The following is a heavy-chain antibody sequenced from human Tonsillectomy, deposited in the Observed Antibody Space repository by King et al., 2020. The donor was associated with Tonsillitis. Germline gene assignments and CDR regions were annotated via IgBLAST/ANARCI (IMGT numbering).Heavy chain of an antibody. V-gene: IGHV4-34*01. Sequence: VQLQQWGAGLLTPSETLSLTCAVYGGSFSGNSWSWIRQPPGKGLEWMWEINHSGSTNYNPSLKSRVTISVDTSKNQFSLKLSSVTAADTAVYYCARVAGTYYYDGSGYFFDYWGQGTLVTVSS. J-gene: IGHJ4*02. D-gene: IGHD3-22*01. CDR3: ARVAGTYYYDGSGYFFDY. CDR1: GGSFSGNS. CDR2: INHSGST.